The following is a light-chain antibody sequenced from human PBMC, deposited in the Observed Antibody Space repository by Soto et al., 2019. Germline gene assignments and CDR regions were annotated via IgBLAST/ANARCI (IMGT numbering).Light chain of an antibody. CDR3: SSYAGSNNFV. CDR1: SSDVGGYDY. Sequence: SLLTQPPSASGSPGQSVTISCTGTSSDVGGYDYVSWYQQHPGKAPKLMIYEVTKRPSGVPDRFSGSKSGNTASLTVSGLQAEDEADYYCSSYAGSNNFVFGTGTKVTVL. V-gene: IGLV2-8*01. CDR2: EVT. J-gene: IGLJ1*01.